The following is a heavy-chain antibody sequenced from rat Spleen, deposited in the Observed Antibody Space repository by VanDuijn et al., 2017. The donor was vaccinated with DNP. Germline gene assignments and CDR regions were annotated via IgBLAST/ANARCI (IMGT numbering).Heavy chain of an antibody. Sequence: EVQLVESGGGLVQPGRSLKLSCAASGFTFSNYYMAWVRQDPKKGLEWVATIAFDGSRTYYRDSVKGRFTISRDNAKSTLYLQMDSLRSEDTATYYCASHSGWFAYWGQGTLVTVSS. CDR3: ASHSGWFAY. J-gene: IGHJ3*01. D-gene: IGHD1-1*01. V-gene: IGHV5-7*01. CDR1: GFTFSNYY. CDR2: IAFDGSRT.